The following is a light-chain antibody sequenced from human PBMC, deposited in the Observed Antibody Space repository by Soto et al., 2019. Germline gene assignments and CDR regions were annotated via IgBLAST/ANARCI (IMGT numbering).Light chain of an antibody. J-gene: IGLJ2*01. CDR1: SSDVGSYNL. V-gene: IGLV2-23*01. Sequence: QSALTQPASVSGSPGQSITISCTGNSSDVGSYNLVSWYQQHPGKAPKLIIYDDNKRPSGVSNLFSGSKSGNTASLTISGLQAEDEADYYCCSYAVTSTFFGGGTKLTGL. CDR2: DDN. CDR3: CSYAVTSTF.